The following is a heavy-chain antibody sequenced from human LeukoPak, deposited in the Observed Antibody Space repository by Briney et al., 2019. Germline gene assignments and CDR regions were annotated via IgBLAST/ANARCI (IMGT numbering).Heavy chain of an antibody. V-gene: IGHV4-31*03. CDR3: ARHIVGAPGFDY. D-gene: IGHD1-26*01. Sequence: SETLSLTCTVSGGPINNGAYYWSWIRQHPGEGLEWIGYIYYSGSTYYNPSLKSRLTISVNTSTNQFSLNLSSVTAADTAVYYCARHIVGAPGFDYWGQGTLVTVSS. J-gene: IGHJ4*02. CDR1: GGPINNGAYY. CDR2: IYYSGST.